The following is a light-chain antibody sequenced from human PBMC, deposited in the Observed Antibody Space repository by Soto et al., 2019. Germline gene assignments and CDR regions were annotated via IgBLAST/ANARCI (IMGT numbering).Light chain of an antibody. CDR2: EVT. CDR3: SSYARSITIYV. V-gene: IGLV2-14*01. Sequence: QSVLTQPASVSGSPGQSIIISCTGTSSDVGDYNYVSWYQQHPGKAPKLMIYEVTNRPSGVSNRFSGSKSGNTASLTISGLQAEDEADYYCSSYARSITIYVFGTGTKLTVL. J-gene: IGLJ1*01. CDR1: SSDVGDYNY.